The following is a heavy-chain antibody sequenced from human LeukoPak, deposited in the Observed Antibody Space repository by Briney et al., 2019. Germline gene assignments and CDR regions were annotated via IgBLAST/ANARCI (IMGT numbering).Heavy chain of an antibody. D-gene: IGHD5-18*01. CDR2: ISNGGSST. Sequence: PGGSLRLSCAASGFTFSSYEMNWVRQAPGKGLEWISYISNGGSSTFYADSVKGRFTIARDNARGSLYLQMNSLRADDTAVYYCARDRPDRGYSYGRDFDYWGQGTLVTVSS. V-gene: IGHV3-48*03. CDR1: GFTFSSYE. CDR3: ARDRPDRGYSYGRDFDY. J-gene: IGHJ4*02.